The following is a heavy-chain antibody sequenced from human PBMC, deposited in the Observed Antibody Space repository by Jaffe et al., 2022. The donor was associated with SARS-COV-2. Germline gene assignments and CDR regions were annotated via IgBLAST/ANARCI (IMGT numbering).Heavy chain of an antibody. V-gene: IGHV3-7*01. Sequence: EVQLVESGGGSVQPGGSLRLSCAASGLTFRNYWMSWVRQAPGKGLEWVADINEEGREQFYVDSVKGRFTISRDDAKNSLFLQMNNLRAEDTAVYYCACYHSTWGQGTLVTVSS. D-gene: IGHD3-22*01. CDR1: GLTFRNYW. CDR3: ACYHST. CDR2: INEEGREQ. J-gene: IGHJ4*02.